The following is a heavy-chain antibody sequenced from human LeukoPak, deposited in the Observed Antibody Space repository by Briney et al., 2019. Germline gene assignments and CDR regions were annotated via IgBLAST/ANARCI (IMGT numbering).Heavy chain of an antibody. CDR2: IRSKPYGGTA. Sequence: GGSLRLSCTASGFTFGDYAMSWFRQAPGKGLEWLGFIRSKPYGGTAEYAASVKGRFTISRDNAKNTLYLQMNSLRADDTAVYYCARENWYLADWGQGTLVTVS. D-gene: IGHD1-1*01. CDR3: ARENWYLAD. V-gene: IGHV3-49*03. J-gene: IGHJ4*02. CDR1: GFTFGDYA.